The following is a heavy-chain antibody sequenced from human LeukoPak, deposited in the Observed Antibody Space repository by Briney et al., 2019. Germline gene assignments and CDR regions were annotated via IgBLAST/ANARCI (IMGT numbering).Heavy chain of an antibody. Sequence: ASVKVSCKASGYTFTSYYMHWVRQAPGQGLEWMGILNPSGGSTSYAQKFQGRVTMTRDTSTSTVYMELSSLRSEDTAVYYCARDSDYYDSSGYLPQYYFDYWGQGTLVTVSS. D-gene: IGHD3-22*01. CDR3: ARDSDYYDSSGYLPQYYFDY. J-gene: IGHJ4*02. CDR2: LNPSGGST. CDR1: GYTFTSYY. V-gene: IGHV1-46*01.